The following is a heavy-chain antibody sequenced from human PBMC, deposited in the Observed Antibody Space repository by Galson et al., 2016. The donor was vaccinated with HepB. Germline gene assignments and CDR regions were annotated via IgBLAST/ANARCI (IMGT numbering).Heavy chain of an antibody. J-gene: IGHJ3*02. CDR1: GFSLSTSGMC. V-gene: IGHV2-70*20. CDR3: ARMQVPIAAAGIDAFDI. Sequence: PALVKPTQTLTLTCTFSGFSLSTSGMCVSWVRQPPGKALEWLALIDWDDDKYYSTSLKTRLTISKDTSTNQVVLTMTNMDPVDTATYYCARMQVPIAAAGIDAFDIWGQGTLVTVSS. CDR2: IDWDDDK. D-gene: IGHD6-13*01.